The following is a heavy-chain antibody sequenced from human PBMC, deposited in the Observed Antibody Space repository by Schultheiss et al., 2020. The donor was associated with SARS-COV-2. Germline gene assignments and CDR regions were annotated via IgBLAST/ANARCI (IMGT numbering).Heavy chain of an antibody. J-gene: IGHJ3*02. CDR1: GFTVSSNY. V-gene: IGHV3-23*01. CDR3: ARLRRDVTSDAFDI. CDR2: ISGSGGST. Sequence: GGSLRLSCAASGFTVSSNYMSWVRQAPGKGLEWVSAISGSGGSTYYADSVKGRFTISRDNAKNSLYLQMNSLRAEDTAVYYCARLRRDVTSDAFDIWGQGTMVTVSS. D-gene: IGHD2-8*01.